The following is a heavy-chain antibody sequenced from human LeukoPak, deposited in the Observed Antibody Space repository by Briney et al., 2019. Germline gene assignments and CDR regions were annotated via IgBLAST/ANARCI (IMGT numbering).Heavy chain of an antibody. CDR1: GFTFSSYA. J-gene: IGHJ3*02. CDR3: ARIGVRYYYDSSGLGAFDI. D-gene: IGHD3-22*01. V-gene: IGHV3-23*01. CDR2: ISGSGGST. Sequence: AGGSLRLSCAASGFTFSSYAMSWVRQAPGKGLEWVSAISGSGGSTYYADSVKGRFTISRDNSKNTLYLQMNSLRAEDTAVYYCARIGVRYYYDSSGLGAFDIWGQGTMVTVSS.